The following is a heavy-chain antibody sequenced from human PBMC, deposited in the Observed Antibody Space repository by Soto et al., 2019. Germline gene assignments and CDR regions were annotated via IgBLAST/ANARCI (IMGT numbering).Heavy chain of an antibody. CDR2: IYHSGST. V-gene: IGHV4-38-2*02. D-gene: IGHD3-22*01. CDR3: AREPYCYDLNWFDP. CDR1: GYSISSGYY. J-gene: IGHJ5*02. Sequence: LSLTCAVSGYSISSGYYWGRIRQPPGKGLEWIGSIYHSGSTYYNPSLKSRVTISVDTSKNQFSLKLSSVTAADTAVYYCAREPYCYDLNWFDPCGQGTLGTVSS.